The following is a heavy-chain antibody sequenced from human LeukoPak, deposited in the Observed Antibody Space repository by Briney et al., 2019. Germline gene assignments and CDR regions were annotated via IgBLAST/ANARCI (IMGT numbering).Heavy chain of an antibody. CDR2: INPNSGGT. J-gene: IGHJ4*02. CDR1: GYSFTSNV. CDR3: ARDYYYDSSGYPTIDY. V-gene: IGHV1-2*02. Sequence: ASVKVSCKASGYSFTSNVISWVRQAPGQGLEWMGWINPNSGGTNYAQKFQGRVTMTRDTSISTAYMELSRLRSDDTAVYYCARDYYYDSSGYPTIDYWGQGTLVTVSS. D-gene: IGHD3-22*01.